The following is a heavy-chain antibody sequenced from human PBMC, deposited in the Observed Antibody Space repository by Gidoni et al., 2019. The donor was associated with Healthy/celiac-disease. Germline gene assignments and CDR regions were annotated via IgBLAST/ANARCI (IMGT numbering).Heavy chain of an antibody. CDR1: GFTFRSYG. D-gene: IGHD3-9*01. J-gene: IGHJ6*02. CDR2: ISYDRRNH. Sequence: QVQLVESGGGVVPPGRSLRLSCAASGFTFRSYGMPWVRQAPGKGLEWVAVISYDRRNHYYADSVKGRFTISRDNSKNTLYLQMNSRRAEDTAVYYCAKDPAWGDILTDGMDVWGQGTTVTVSS. V-gene: IGHV3-30*18. CDR3: AKDPAWGDILTDGMDV.